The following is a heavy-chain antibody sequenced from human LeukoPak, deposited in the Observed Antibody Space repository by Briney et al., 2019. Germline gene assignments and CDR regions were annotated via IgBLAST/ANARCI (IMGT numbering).Heavy chain of an antibody. CDR2: IKQGGSEK. CDR3: ARDRAWTLGYCSSTSCGGAFDI. D-gene: IGHD2-2*01. Sequence: QPGGSLRLSCAASGFTFSSYWMSWVRQAPGKGLEWVANIKQGGSEKYYVDSVKGRFTISRDNAKNSLYLQMNSLRAEDTAVYYCARDRAWTLGYCSSTSCGGAFDIWGQGTMVTVSS. J-gene: IGHJ3*02. CDR1: GFTFSSYW. V-gene: IGHV3-7*01.